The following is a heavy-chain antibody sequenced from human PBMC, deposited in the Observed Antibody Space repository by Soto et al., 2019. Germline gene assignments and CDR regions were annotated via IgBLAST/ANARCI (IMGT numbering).Heavy chain of an antibody. CDR1: GHTFPSYY. J-gene: IGHJ6*02. D-gene: IGHD6-13*01. Sequence: QVHLVQSGAEVKKPGASVKVSCKASGHTFPSYYVHWVRQAPGQGLEWMGINNRSTGSTTYAQKLQDRVTMTRDTSTNTIYMALTGLRSDDTAIYYCATRGWKPAGGRAYYYGMDVWGQGTTVTVSS. CDR3: ATRGWKPAGGRAYYYGMDV. V-gene: IGHV1-46*04. CDR2: NNRSTGST.